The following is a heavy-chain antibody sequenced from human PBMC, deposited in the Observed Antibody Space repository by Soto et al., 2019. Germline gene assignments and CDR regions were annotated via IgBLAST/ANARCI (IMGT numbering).Heavy chain of an antibody. V-gene: IGHV3-23*01. Sequence: EVQLLESGGGLVQPGGSLRVSCAASGFTFSSYGMSWVRQAPGKGLEWVSSISAAGGSAYYADPVKGRFTISRDNSKNTLYLQMNSLRPEDTAVYYCANPPPYCSSNTCYFPFDSWGQGTLVTVSS. CDR3: ANPPPYCSSNTCYFPFDS. CDR1: GFTFSSYG. D-gene: IGHD2-2*01. J-gene: IGHJ5*01. CDR2: ISAAGGSA.